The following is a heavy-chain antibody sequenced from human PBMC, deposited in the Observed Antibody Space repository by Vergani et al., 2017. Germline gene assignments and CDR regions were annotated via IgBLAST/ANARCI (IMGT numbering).Heavy chain of an antibody. CDR2: INHSGST. V-gene: IGHV4-34*01. CDR3: ARARSGYLHHFDY. J-gene: IGHJ4*02. D-gene: IGHD3-22*01. Sequence: QVQLQQWGAGLLKPSETLSLTCAVYGGSFSGYYWSWIRQPPGKGLEWIGEINHSGSTNYNPSLKSRVTISVDTSKNQFSLKLSSETAADTAVYYCARARSGYLHHFDYWGQGTLVTVSS. CDR1: GGSFSGYY.